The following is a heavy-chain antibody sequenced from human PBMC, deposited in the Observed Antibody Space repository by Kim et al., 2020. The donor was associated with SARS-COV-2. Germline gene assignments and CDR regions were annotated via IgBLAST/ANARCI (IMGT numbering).Heavy chain of an antibody. Sequence: ASVKVSCKASGYTFTGYYMHWVRQAPGQGLEWMGWINPNSGGTNYAQKFQGRVTMTRDTSISTAYMELSRLRSDDTAVYYCASCNNGGGSCRNWFDPWGQGTLVTVSS. CDR1: GYTFTGYY. V-gene: IGHV1-2*02. D-gene: IGHD2-15*01. CDR2: INPNSGGT. CDR3: ASCNNGGGSCRNWFDP. J-gene: IGHJ5*02.